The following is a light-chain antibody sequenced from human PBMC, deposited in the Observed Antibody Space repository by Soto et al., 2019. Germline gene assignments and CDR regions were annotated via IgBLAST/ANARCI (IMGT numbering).Light chain of an antibody. Sequence: QSVLTQPPSASGTPGQRVTISCSGSNSNIGSNTVNWYQQLPGTAPKLLIYSNNQRPSGFPDRFSTSKSGTSASLAITGLKSEDEADYYCAAWDDSLNGPVFGGGSKVTVL. CDR3: AAWDDSLNGPV. CDR1: NSNIGSNT. V-gene: IGLV1-44*01. J-gene: IGLJ2*01. CDR2: SNN.